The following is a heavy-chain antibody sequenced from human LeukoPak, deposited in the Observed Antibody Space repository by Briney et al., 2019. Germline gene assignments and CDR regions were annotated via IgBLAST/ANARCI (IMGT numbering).Heavy chain of an antibody. CDR2: ISSSGSTI. J-gene: IGHJ6*02. V-gene: IGHV3-11*01. D-gene: IGHD2-15*01. Sequence: GGSLRLSCAASGFTFSDYYMSWIRQAPGKGLEWVSYISSSGSTIYYADSVKGRFTISRDNAKNSLYLQMNSPRAEDTAVYYCASAPYIVVVVAATPPGDGMDVWGQGTTVTVSS. CDR1: GFTFSDYY. CDR3: ASAPYIVVVVAATPPGDGMDV.